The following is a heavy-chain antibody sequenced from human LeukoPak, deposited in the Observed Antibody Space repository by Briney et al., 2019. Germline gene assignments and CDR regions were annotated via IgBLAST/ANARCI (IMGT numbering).Heavy chain of an antibody. D-gene: IGHD7-27*01. J-gene: IGHJ4*02. V-gene: IGHV1-2*02. Sequence: ASVKVSCKASGYTFTGYYMHWVRQAPGQGLEWMGWINPNSGGTNYAQKFQGRVTMTRDTSISTAYMELSRLRSDDQAVYYCSREGTSTPMETGGGDYWGQGTLVTVSS. CDR2: INPNSGGT. CDR3: SREGTSTPMETGGGDY. CDR1: GYTFTGYY.